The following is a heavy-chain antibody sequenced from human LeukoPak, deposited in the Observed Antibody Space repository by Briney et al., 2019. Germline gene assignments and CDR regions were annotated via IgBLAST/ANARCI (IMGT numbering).Heavy chain of an antibody. CDR1: GYTFTSYG. D-gene: IGHD6-19*01. CDR3: ARGISSGWYPNWFDP. Sequence: GASVKVSCKASGYTFTSYGISWVRQAPGQGLEWMGWISAYNGNTNYAQKLQGRVTMTTDTSTSTAYMELRSLRSDDTAVYYCARGISSGWYPNWFDPWGQGTLVTVSS. V-gene: IGHV1-18*01. CDR2: ISAYNGNT. J-gene: IGHJ5*02.